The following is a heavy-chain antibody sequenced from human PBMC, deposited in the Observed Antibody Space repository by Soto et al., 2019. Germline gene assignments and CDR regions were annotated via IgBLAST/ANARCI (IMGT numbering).Heavy chain of an antibody. V-gene: IGHV3-33*01. J-gene: IGHJ6*02. CDR2: IWYDGSNK. Sequence: SLRLYCAASGFTFSSYGMHWVRQAPGKGLEWVAVIWYDGSNKYYADSVKGRFTISRDNSKNTLYLQMNSLRAEDTAVYYCARELRVYNWNDQYGMDVWGQGTTVTVSS. D-gene: IGHD1-20*01. CDR1: GFTFSSYG. CDR3: ARELRVYNWNDQYGMDV.